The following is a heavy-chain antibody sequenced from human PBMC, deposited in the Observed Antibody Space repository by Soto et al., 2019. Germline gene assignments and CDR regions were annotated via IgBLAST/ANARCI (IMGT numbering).Heavy chain of an antibody. J-gene: IGHJ3*02. CDR3: ARPGRYCISTSCYTAFDI. V-gene: IGHV4-39*01. CDR2: IYYSGST. D-gene: IGHD2-2*02. CDR1: GGSISSSSYY. Sequence: PSETLSLTCTVSGGSISSSSYYWGWIRQPPGKGLEWIGSIYYSGSTYYNPSLKSRVTISVDTSKNQFSLKLSSVTAADTAVYYCARPGRYCISTSCYTAFDIWGQGTMVTVSS.